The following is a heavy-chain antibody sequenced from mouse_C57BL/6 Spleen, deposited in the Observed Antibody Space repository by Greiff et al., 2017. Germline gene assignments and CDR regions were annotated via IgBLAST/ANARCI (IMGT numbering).Heavy chain of an antibody. CDR2: IHPNSGST. Sequence: QVQLKQPGAELVKPGASVKLSCKASGYTFTSYWMHWVKQRPGQGLEWIGMIHPNSGSTNYNEKFKGKATLTVDKSSSTAYMQLSSLTSEDSAVYYCARRITTVVATEAMDYWGQGTSVTVSS. V-gene: IGHV1-64*01. CDR1: GYTFTSYW. CDR3: ARRITTVVATEAMDY. D-gene: IGHD1-1*01. J-gene: IGHJ4*01.